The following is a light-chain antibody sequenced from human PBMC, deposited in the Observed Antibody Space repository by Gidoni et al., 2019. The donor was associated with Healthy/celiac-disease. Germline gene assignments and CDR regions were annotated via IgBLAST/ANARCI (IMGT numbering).Light chain of an antibody. CDR3: QQSYSTPLT. Sequence: IQMTQSPSSLSASVGDSVTITCRASQSISRYLNWYQPKPGNAPQLLIYAASSLQSGVPSRFSVSGSGTDFTLTISRLQPEDFATYYCQQSYSTPLTFGGGTKVEIK. V-gene: IGKV1-39*01. J-gene: IGKJ4*01. CDR1: QSISRY. CDR2: AAS.